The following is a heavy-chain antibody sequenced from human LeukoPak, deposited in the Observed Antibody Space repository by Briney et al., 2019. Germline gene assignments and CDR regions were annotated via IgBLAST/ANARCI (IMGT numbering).Heavy chain of an antibody. J-gene: IGHJ6*02. CDR2: IIPIYGIA. Sequence: SVKVSCKASGGTFSSYATSWVRQAPGQGLEWMGRIIPIYGIANYAQKFQGRVTITADKSTSTAYMELSSLRSEDTAVYYCAAQNSSSSYYYYGMDVWGQGTTVTVSS. CDR1: GGTFSSYA. V-gene: IGHV1-69*04. D-gene: IGHD6-6*01. CDR3: AAQNSSSSYYYYGMDV.